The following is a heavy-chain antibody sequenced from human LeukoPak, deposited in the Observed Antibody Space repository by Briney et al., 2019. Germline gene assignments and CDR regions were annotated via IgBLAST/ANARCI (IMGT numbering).Heavy chain of an antibody. Sequence: GGSLRLSCAASGFTFSSYGMSWVRQAPGKGLEWVAAISGSGGSTYYADSVKGRFTISRANSKNTRYLQLNRLSAEDTAVYYCAQDLTYYCDSSGYGSFDICGRGAILTVSS. CDR1: GFTFSSYG. CDR2: ISGSGGST. D-gene: IGHD3-22*01. J-gene: IGHJ3*02. CDR3: AQDLTYYCDSSGYGSFDI. V-gene: IGHV3-23*01.